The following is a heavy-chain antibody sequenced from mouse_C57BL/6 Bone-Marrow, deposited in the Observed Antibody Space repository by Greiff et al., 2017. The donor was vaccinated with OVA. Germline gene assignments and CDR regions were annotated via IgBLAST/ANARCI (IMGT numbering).Heavy chain of an antibody. J-gene: IGHJ2*01. CDR2: INPGSGGT. V-gene: IGHV1-54*01. Sequence: VQLQESGAELVRPGTSVKVSCKASGYAFTNYLIEWVKQRPGQGLEWIGVINPGSGGTNYNEKFKGKATLTADKSSSTAYMQLSSLTSEDSAVYFCARLSIYWGQGTTLTVSS. D-gene: IGHD2-3*01. CDR3: ARLSIY. CDR1: GYAFTNYL.